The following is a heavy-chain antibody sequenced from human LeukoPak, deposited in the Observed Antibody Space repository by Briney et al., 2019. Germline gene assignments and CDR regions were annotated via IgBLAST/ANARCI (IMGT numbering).Heavy chain of an antibody. J-gene: IGHJ4*02. CDR2: ISSSSSYI. CDR1: GFTFSSYS. Sequence: GGSLRLSCAASGFTFSSYSMNWVRQAPGKGLEWVSSISSSSSYIYYADSVKGRFTISRDNAKNSLYLQMNSLRAEDTAVYYCASGDSSGYYAPYYFDYWGQGTLVTVSS. D-gene: IGHD3-22*01. CDR3: ASGDSSGYYAPYYFDY. V-gene: IGHV3-21*01.